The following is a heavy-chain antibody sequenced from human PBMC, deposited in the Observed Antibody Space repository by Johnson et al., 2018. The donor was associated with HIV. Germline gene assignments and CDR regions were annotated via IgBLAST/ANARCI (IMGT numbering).Heavy chain of an antibody. CDR1: GFTFSREN. J-gene: IGHJ3*02. Sequence: QVQLVESGGGVVQPGMSLRLSYADSGFTFSRENMHWVRQAPDKGLEWVAVISYDGSNKYYADSVKGRFTISRDNSKSTLYLQMNSLRPEDTAVYYCVKGCRWLLERTYAFDIWGQGTMVTVSS. D-gene: IGHD3-22*01. CDR3: VKGCRWLLERTYAFDI. V-gene: IGHV3-30*18. CDR2: ISYDGSNK.